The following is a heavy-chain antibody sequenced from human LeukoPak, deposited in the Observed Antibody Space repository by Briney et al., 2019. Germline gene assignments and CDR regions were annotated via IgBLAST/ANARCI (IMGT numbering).Heavy chain of an antibody. CDR3: AITGTTDYYYGMDV. J-gene: IGHJ6*02. D-gene: IGHD1-7*01. V-gene: IGHV3-48*03. CDR2: ISSSGSTI. CDR1: GFTFSSYE. Sequence: GGSLRLSCAASGFTFSSYEMNWVRQAPGKGLEWVSYISSSGSTIYYADSVKGRFTISGDNAKNSLYLQMNSLRAEDTAVYYCAITGTTDYYYGMDVWGQGTTVTVSS.